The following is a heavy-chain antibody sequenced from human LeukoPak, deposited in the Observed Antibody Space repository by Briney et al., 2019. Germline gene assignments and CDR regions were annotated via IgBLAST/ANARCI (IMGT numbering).Heavy chain of an antibody. CDR3: AKDRGDYTNWFDP. CDR1: GFTFSSYG. V-gene: IGHV3-30*18. J-gene: IGHJ5*02. D-gene: IGHD4-17*01. Sequence: GRSLRLSCAASGFTFSSYGMHWVRQAPGKGLEWVAVISYDGSNKYYADSVKGRFTISRDNSKNTLYLQMNSPRPEDTAIYYCAKDRGDYTNWFDPWGQGTLVTVSS. CDR2: ISYDGSNK.